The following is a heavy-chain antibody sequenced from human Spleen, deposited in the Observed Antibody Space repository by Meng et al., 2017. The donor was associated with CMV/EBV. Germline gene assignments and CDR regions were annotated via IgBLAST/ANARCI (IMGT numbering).Heavy chain of an antibody. CDR1: GFTFSSYE. Sequence: GESLKISCAASGFTFSSYEMNWVRQAPGKGLEWVSYISSSGSTIYYADSVKGRFTISRDNAKNSLYLQMNSLRAEHTAVYYCARGPPSGYYYYYGMDVWGQGTTVTVSS. V-gene: IGHV3-48*03. J-gene: IGHJ6*02. CDR2: ISSSGSTI. CDR3: ARGPPSGYYYYYGMDV.